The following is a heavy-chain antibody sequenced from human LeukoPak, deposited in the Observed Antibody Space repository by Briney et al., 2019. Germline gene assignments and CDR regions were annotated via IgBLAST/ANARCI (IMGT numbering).Heavy chain of an antibody. CDR1: GGSISSTTYY. J-gene: IGHJ4*02. D-gene: IGHD4-17*01. CDR3: ASAESDYGISDY. V-gene: IGHV4-39*01. CDR2: IYYRGNT. Sequence: SETLSLTCSVSGGSISSTTYYWGWIRQPPGKGLEWIGSIYYRGNTYYSASLKSRDTISIDTSKKQFSLKLSSVTAADTAVYYCASAESDYGISDYWGQGTLVTVSS.